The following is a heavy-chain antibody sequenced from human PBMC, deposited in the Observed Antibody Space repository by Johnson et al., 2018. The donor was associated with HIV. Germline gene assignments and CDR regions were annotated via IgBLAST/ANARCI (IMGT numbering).Heavy chain of an antibody. CDR3: ASMVTTGGDAFDI. CDR1: GFTFTDYY. D-gene: IGHD2-21*02. J-gene: IGHJ3*02. Sequence: VQLVESGGGLVKPGGSLRLSCAASGFTFTDYYMNWMRQAPGKGLEWVSYISSSGSTIYYADSVKGRFTISRDNAKNSLYLQMNSLRAEDTAVYYCASMVTTGGDAFDIWGQGTMVTVSS. V-gene: IGHV3-11*04. CDR2: ISSSGSTI.